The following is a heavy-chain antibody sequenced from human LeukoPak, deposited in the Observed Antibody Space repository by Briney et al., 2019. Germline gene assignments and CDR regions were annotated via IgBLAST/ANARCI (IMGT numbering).Heavy chain of an antibody. CDR2: IKSKTDGGTT. J-gene: IGHJ4*02. CDR1: GFTFSNAW. CDR3: CGSYCRGWVDY. Sequence: GGSLRLSCAASGFTFSNAWMSRVRQAPGKGLEWVGRIKSKTDGGTTDYAAPVKGRFTISRDDSKNTLYLQMNSLKTEDTAVYYCCGSYCRGWVDYWGQGTLVTVSS. D-gene: IGHD1-26*01. V-gene: IGHV3-15*01.